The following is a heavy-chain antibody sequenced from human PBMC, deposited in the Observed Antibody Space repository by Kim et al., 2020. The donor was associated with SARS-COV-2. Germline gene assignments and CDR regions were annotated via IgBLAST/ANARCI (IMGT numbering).Heavy chain of an antibody. Sequence: TNYNPSLKSRVTISVDTSKNQFSLKLSSVTAADTAVYYCAREGYSYYFDYWGQGTLVTVSS. CDR3: AREGYSYYFDY. V-gene: IGHV4-59*01. J-gene: IGHJ4*02. CDR2: T. D-gene: IGHD5-18*01.